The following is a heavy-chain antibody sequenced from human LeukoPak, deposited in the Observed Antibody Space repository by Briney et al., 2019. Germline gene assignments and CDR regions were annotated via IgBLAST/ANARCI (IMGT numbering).Heavy chain of an antibody. CDR2: INPSGGST. Sequence: GASVKVSCKASGYTFTSYYMHWVRQAPGQGLEWMGIINPSGGSTSYAQKFQGRVTITADESTSTAYMELSSLRSEDTAVYYCARDRASGDDSSGYSFDYWGQGTLVTVSS. CDR1: GYTFTSYY. CDR3: ARDRASGDDSSGYSFDY. J-gene: IGHJ4*02. V-gene: IGHV1-46*01. D-gene: IGHD3-22*01.